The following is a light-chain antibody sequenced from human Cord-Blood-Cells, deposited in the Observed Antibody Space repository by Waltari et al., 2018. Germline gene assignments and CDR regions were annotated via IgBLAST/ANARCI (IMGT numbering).Light chain of an antibody. Sequence: EIVMTQSPATLSVSPGARATLSCRASQSVSSNLAWYQQKPGQAPRLLSYGASTRATGIPARFSGSGSGTEFTLTISSLQSEDFAVYYCQQYNNWPPGTFGQGTKVEIK. CDR1: QSVSSN. CDR3: QQYNNWPPGT. J-gene: IGKJ1*01. V-gene: IGKV3-15*01. CDR2: GAS.